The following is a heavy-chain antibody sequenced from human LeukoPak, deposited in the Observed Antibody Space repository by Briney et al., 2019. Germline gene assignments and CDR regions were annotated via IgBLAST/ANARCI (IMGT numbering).Heavy chain of an antibody. J-gene: IGHJ5*02. CDR1: GGSISSSSYY. Sequence: NPSETLSLTCTVSGGSISSSSYYWAWIRQPPGSGLEWIGSVYYSGSTYDNPSLKSRVAMSIDTSKNQFSLRLSSVTAADTAVYYCARLPRITIFGVVRGGPFDPWGQGTLVTVSS. CDR3: ARLPRITIFGVVRGGPFDP. D-gene: IGHD3-3*01. V-gene: IGHV4-39*01. CDR2: VYYSGST.